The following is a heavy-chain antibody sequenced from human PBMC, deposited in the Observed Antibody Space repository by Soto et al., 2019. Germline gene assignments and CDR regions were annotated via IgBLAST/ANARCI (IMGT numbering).Heavy chain of an antibody. V-gene: IGHV4-34*01. CDR3: ARGRGTTVTDYYYYYMDV. D-gene: IGHD4-4*01. Sequence: SETLSLTCAVYGGSFSGYYWSWIRQPPGKGLEWIGEINHSGSTNYNPSLKSRVTISVDTSKNQFSLKLGSVTAADTAVYYCARGRGTTVTDYYYYYMDVWGKGTTVTVSS. CDR1: GGSFSGYY. J-gene: IGHJ6*03. CDR2: INHSGST.